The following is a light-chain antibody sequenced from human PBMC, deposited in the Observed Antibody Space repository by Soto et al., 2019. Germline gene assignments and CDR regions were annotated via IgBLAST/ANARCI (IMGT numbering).Light chain of an antibody. Sequence: QSALTQPASVSGSPGQSITISCTGTTSDVGGYNYVSWYQQHPGKAPKLMIYEVSHRPSWISNRFSGSKSGNTASLTISGLQGDDEADYYCSSYTTNSVWVFGGGTKLTVL. CDR2: EVS. V-gene: IGLV2-14*01. J-gene: IGLJ3*02. CDR1: TSDVGGYNY. CDR3: SSYTTNSVWV.